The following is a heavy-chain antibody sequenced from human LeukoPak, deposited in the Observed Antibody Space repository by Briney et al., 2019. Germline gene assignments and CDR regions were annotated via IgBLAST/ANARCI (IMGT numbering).Heavy chain of an antibody. D-gene: IGHD1-26*01. J-gene: IGHJ4*02. CDR1: GFTFSSYG. Sequence: GGSLRLSCAASGFTFSSYGMHWVRQAPGKGLEWVAVISYDGSNKYYADSVKGRFTISRDNSKNTLYLQMNSLRAEDMAVYYCARDLTWSGSYYGPFDYWGQGTLVTVSS. CDR3: ARDLTWSGSYYGPFDY. CDR2: ISYDGSNK. V-gene: IGHV3-30*03.